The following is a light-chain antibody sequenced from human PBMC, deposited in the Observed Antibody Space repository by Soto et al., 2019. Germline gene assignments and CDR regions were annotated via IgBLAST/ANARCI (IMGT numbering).Light chain of an antibody. CDR3: QKYDNAPWT. V-gene: IGKV1-27*01. CDR2: AAS. CDR1: QGFSNY. Sequence: DIKMNQSPSSLSASVGDRVTITCRASQGFSNYLAWYQQKPGKVPKLLIYAASTLQSGVPSRFSGSRSGADFTLTISSLQPEDVATYYCQKYDNAPWTFGQGTKVELK. J-gene: IGKJ1*01.